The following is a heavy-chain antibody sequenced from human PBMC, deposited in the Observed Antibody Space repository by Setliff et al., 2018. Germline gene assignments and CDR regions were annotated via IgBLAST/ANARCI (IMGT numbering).Heavy chain of an antibody. D-gene: IGHD2-21*01. CDR1: GYSFTLYA. CDR2: MNIDNGKT. J-gene: IGHJ4*02. V-gene: IGHV1-3*03. Sequence: ASVKVSCKASGYSFTLYAMHWMRQAPGQRLEWMGWMNIDNGKTEYSQEFQDRVTFTRDTFAETAYMELRSLTSDDMAVYYCARGYCDGIGCPAPLYYFDSWGQGTLFTVSS. CDR3: ARGYCDGIGCPAPLYYFDS.